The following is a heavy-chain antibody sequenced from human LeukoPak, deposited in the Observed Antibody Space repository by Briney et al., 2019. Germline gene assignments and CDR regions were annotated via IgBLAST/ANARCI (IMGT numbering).Heavy chain of an antibody. CDR2: ISWNSGSI. CDR3: ARQRGSGCLDY. D-gene: IGHD6-19*01. J-gene: IGHJ4*02. CDR1: GFTFDDYA. V-gene: IGHV3-9*01. Sequence: GGSLRLSCAASGFTFDDYAMHWVRQAPGKGLEWVSGISWNSGSIGYADSVKGRFTISRDNAKNSLSLQMNSLRAEDTAVYYCARQRGSGCLDYWGQGTLVTVSS.